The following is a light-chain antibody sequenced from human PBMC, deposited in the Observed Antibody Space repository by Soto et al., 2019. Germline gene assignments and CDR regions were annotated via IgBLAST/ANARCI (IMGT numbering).Light chain of an antibody. Sequence: QSALTQPASVSGSPGQSITLSCTGTNNDVGGYESVSWYQQHAGRAPKLIIYDVSNRPSGISGRFSGSKFGNTASLTISGIQAADEADYYCSSYTGRSLYVFGTGTKLTVL. J-gene: IGLJ1*01. CDR3: SSYTGRSLYV. CDR1: NNDVGGYES. CDR2: DVS. V-gene: IGLV2-14*01.